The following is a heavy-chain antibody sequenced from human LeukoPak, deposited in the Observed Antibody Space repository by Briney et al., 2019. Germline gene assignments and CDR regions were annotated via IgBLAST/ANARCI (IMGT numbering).Heavy chain of an antibody. CDR1: GFTFTDYS. Sequence: GGSLRLSCAPSGFTFTDYSMNWVRQAPGKGLEWVASISTVSTYTFYADSVKGRFSISRDNVRNLLYLQMSSLGAEDTAVYYCARDGSGFYLYNYMDVWGKGTTITVSS. V-gene: IGHV3-21*06. D-gene: IGHD6-25*01. CDR3: ARDGSGFYLYNYMDV. J-gene: IGHJ6*03. CDR2: ISTVSTYT.